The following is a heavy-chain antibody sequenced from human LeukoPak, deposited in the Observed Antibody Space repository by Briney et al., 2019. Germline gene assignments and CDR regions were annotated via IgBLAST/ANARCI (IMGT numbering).Heavy chain of an antibody. D-gene: IGHD3-16*02. CDR3: ARRAIVGRETDY. CDR1: GYSFSSLW. CDR2: IYPGDSDT. J-gene: IGHJ4*02. V-gene: IGHV5-51*01. Sequence: GESLKISCKGSGYSFSSLWIAWVRQMPGKGLEWMGTIYPGDSDTTYSPSFQGQVTISADKSINTAYLQWSSLKASGTAMYSCARRAIVGRETDYWGQGTLVTVSS.